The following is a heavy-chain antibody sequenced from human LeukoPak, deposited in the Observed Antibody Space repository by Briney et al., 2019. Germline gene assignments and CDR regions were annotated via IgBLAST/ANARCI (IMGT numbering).Heavy chain of an antibody. Sequence: GGSLRLSCAASGFTFSSYWMSWVRQAPGKGLEWVANIKQDGSEKYYVDSVKGRFTISRDNAKNSLYLQMNRLRAEDTAVYYCARDMPGWELGPGGGTHDAFDIWGQGTMVTVSS. V-gene: IGHV3-7*01. J-gene: IGHJ3*02. CDR1: GFTFSSYW. D-gene: IGHD1-26*01. CDR3: ARDMPGWELGPGGGTHDAFDI. CDR2: IKQDGSEK.